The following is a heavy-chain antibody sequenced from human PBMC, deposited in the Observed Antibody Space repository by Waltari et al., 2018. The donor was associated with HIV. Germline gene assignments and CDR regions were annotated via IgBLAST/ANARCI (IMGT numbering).Heavy chain of an antibody. CDR1: GYTFIDYY. V-gene: IGHV1-2*02. CDR3: ARVGSSWNFGSHNFDI. D-gene: IGHD1-7*01. Sequence: QVQLVQSGAEVTKPGASVTVSCKHSGYTFIDYYIPWVRQAPGQGLEWMGWINPDSGVTKSGQKFQGRVTMTRDTSISTVFLQLSGLRSDDTGVYYCARVGSSWNFGSHNFDIWGQGTMVTVSS. CDR2: INPDSGVT. J-gene: IGHJ3*02.